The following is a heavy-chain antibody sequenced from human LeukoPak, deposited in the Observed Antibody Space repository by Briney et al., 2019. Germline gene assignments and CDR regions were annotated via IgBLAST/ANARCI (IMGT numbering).Heavy chain of an antibody. CDR2: ISGRSSDI. V-gene: IGHV3-21*04. CDR1: GFIFSHHA. CDR3: ARGAEGVAATDSNFDY. D-gene: IGHD6-13*01. Sequence: GGSLRLSCAATGFIFSHHAMNWVRQAPGKGLEWVSSISGRSSDIYYADSVKGRFTISRDNAKNSLYLQMNRLRAEDTAIYYCARGAEGVAATDSNFDYWGQGTLVTVSS. J-gene: IGHJ4*02.